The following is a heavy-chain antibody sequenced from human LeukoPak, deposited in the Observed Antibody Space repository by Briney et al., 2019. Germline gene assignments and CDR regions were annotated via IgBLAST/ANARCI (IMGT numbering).Heavy chain of an antibody. CDR2: ISPSGDIT. Sequence: PGGSLRLSCAASGFTFSNHGMNWVRQAPGKGLEWVSGISPSGDITYYADSVKGRFTISRDNSKNTLYLQMNSLRAEDTAVYYCAKDSSYYGSGSYYIGAAPGGLGYWGQGTLVTVSS. CDR1: GFTFSNHG. V-gene: IGHV3-23*01. D-gene: IGHD3-10*01. J-gene: IGHJ4*02. CDR3: AKDSSYYGSGSYYIGAAPGGLGY.